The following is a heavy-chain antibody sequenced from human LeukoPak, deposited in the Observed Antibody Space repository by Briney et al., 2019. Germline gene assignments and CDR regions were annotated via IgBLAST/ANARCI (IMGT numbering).Heavy chain of an antibody. CDR3: AKESGSIPAFDI. CDR1: GFIFKNHA. CDR2: TSGSGGTK. Sequence: PGGSLRLSCAASGFIFKNHAMSWVRQAPGKGLEWVSATSGSGGTKFYADSVKGRFTISRDNSKNTLYLQMNSLRAEDTAVYYCAKESGSIPAFDIWGQGTMVTVSS. V-gene: IGHV3-23*01. J-gene: IGHJ3*02. D-gene: IGHD2-2*02.